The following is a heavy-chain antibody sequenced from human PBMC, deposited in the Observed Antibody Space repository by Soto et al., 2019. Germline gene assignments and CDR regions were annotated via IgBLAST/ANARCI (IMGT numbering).Heavy chain of an antibody. CDR3: AKDYSSVGALPYYYYMDV. Sequence: PGGSLRLSCAASGFTFSSYAMSWVRQAPGKGLEWVSAISGSGGSTYYADSVKGRFTISRDNSKNTLYLQMNSLRAEDTAVYYCAKDYSSVGALPYYYYMDVWGKGTTVTVSS. J-gene: IGHJ6*03. D-gene: IGHD2-15*01. V-gene: IGHV3-23*01. CDR2: ISGSGGST. CDR1: GFTFSSYA.